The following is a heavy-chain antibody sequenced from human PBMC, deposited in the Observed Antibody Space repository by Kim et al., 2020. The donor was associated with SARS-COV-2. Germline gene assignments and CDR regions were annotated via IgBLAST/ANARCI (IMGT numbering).Heavy chain of an antibody. V-gene: IGHV4-59*01. CDR3: ARSPRYSSPDGDWFDP. J-gene: IGHJ5*02. D-gene: IGHD6-13*01. Sequence: LKSRVTISVDPSKNQFSLKLSSVTAADTAVYYCARSPRYSSPDGDWFDPWGQGTLVTVSS.